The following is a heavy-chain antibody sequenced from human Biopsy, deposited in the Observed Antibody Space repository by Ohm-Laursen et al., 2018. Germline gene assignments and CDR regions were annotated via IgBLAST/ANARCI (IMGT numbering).Heavy chain of an antibody. D-gene: IGHD2-15*01. Sequence: SDTLSLTCTVPGGSISSNYYYWGWIRQPPGKGLEWIGSIYYRGNTNYNPSLKSRVTISVDTSKNQFSLKLSPATAADTAVFYCARHGSQGYCTGGSCVDYWGQGALVTVSS. V-gene: IGHV4-39*01. J-gene: IGHJ4*02. CDR3: ARHGSQGYCTGGSCVDY. CDR2: IYYRGNT. CDR1: GGSISSNYYY.